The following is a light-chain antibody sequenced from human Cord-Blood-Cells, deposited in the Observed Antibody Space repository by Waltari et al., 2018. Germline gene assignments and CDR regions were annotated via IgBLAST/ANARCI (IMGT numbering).Light chain of an antibody. CDR2: EVS. Sequence: QSALTQPPSASGSPGQSATIPCTGTSSDVGGYNYVSWYQQHPGKAPKLMIYEVSKRPSGVPDRFSGSKSGNTASLTVFGLQAEDEADYYCSSYAGSNNLVFGGGTKLTVL. CDR3: SSYAGSNNLV. V-gene: IGLV2-8*01. CDR1: SSDVGGYNY. J-gene: IGLJ2*01.